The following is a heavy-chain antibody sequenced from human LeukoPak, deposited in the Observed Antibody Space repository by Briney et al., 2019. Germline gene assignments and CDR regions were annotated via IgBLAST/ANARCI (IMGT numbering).Heavy chain of an antibody. V-gene: IGHV1-2*02. CDR3: ARDGNIVATTLDF. D-gene: IGHD5-12*01. CDR1: GYTFTGYY. CDR2: INPNTGGT. Sequence: ASGKVSCTASGYTFTGYYMHWVRQAPGQGLEWMGWINPNTGGTSSAQKFQGRVTMTRDTSISTAYMELSSLKSDDTAVYFCARDGNIVATTLDFWGQGALVTVSS. J-gene: IGHJ4*02.